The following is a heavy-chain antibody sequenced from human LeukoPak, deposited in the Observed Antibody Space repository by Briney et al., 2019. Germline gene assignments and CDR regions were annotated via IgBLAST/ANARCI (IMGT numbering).Heavy chain of an antibody. J-gene: IGHJ4*02. CDR3: ARDGITMRILEY. Sequence: GGSLRLSCAASGFTFSRYNMNWVRQAPGKGLEWVSSITSSSIYKYYADSMKGRFTISRDNAKNSLYLQMDSLRAEDTAVYYCARDGITMRILEYWGQGTLVTVSS. CDR2: ITSSSIYK. CDR1: GFTFSRYN. V-gene: IGHV3-21*01. D-gene: IGHD3-10*01.